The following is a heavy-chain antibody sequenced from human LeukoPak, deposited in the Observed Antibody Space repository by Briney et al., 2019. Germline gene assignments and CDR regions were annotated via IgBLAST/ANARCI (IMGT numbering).Heavy chain of an antibody. Sequence: SETLSLTCTVSGGSINSGDYYWNWIRQHPEKGLEWIGEINHSGSTNYNPSLKSRVTISVDTSKNQFSLKLSSVTAADTAVYYCARGGRYYDFWSGPASSWFDPWGQGTLVTVSS. V-gene: IGHV4-34*01. CDR2: INHSGST. D-gene: IGHD3-3*01. CDR3: ARGGRYYDFWSGPASSWFDP. CDR1: GGSINSGDYY. J-gene: IGHJ5*02.